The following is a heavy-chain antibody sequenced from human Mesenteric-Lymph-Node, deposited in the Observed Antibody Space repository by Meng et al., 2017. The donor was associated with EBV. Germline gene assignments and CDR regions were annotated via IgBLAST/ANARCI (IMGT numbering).Heavy chain of an antibody. CDR2: IYYTGIT. Sequence: VDPPGSGPGLVQPSETLSLTCRVSGSSNSGFYWSWIRQPPGKGLESIGYIYYTGITHYNPSLKSRVTISVDTSKSQFSLSLTSVTAADTAVYYCARPDTSTSIFNLATWGQGTLVTVSS. D-gene: IGHD3-3*01. J-gene: IGHJ5*02. CDR1: GSSNSGFY. V-gene: IGHV4-59*12. CDR3: ARPDTSTSIFNLAT.